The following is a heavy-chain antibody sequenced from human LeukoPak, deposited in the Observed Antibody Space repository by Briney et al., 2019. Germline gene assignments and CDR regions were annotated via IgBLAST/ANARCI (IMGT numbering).Heavy chain of an antibody. V-gene: IGHV3-15*01. J-gene: IGHJ4*02. CDR1: GFTFNNAW. CDR2: IKSKTDGGTT. Sequence: TGGSLRLSCAASGFTFNNAWMSWVRQAPGKGLEWVGRIKSKTDGGTTDYAAPVKGRFTISRDDSKNTLYLQVNSLKTEDTAVYYCTTLKVGSAWYIDYWGQGTLVTVSS. D-gene: IGHD1-1*01. CDR3: TTLKVGSAWYIDY.